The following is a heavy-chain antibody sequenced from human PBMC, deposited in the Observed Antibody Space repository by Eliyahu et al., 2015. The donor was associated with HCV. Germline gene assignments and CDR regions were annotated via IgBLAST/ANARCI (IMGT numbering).Heavy chain of an antibody. Sequence: QVQLQQWGAGLLKLSETLSLXCAVYGGSFSGYYWSWIRQPPGXGLEWIGEINHSGSTNYNPSLKSRVTISVDTSKNQFSLKLSSVTAADTAVYYCARGLRGSGSDYYYYYGMDVWGQGTTVTVSS. J-gene: IGHJ6*02. V-gene: IGHV4-34*01. CDR3: ARGLRGSGSDYYYYYGMDV. D-gene: IGHD3-10*01. CDR1: GGSFSGYY. CDR2: INHSGST.